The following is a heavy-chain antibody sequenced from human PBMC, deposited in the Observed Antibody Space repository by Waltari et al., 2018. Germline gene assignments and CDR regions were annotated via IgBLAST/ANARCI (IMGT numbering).Heavy chain of an antibody. CDR2: IIPIFGTA. CDR1: GGTFSSYA. Sequence: QVQLVQSGAEVKKPGSSVKVSCKASGGTFSSYAISWVRQARGQGLEWMGGIIPIFGTANYTQKFQGRVTITADESTSTAYMELSSLRSEDTAVYYCASCSSCYYYYMDVWGKGTTVTVSS. V-gene: IGHV1-69*01. D-gene: IGHD2-2*01. CDR3: ASCSSCYYYYMDV. J-gene: IGHJ6*03.